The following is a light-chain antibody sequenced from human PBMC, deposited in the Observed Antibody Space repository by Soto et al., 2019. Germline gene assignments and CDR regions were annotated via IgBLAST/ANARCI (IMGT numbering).Light chain of an antibody. CDR2: GTR. V-gene: IGLV1-40*01. CDR3: QAYDSSLSGGV. Sequence: QSVLTQPPSVSGAPGQRVTISCTGSSSNVGTAYGVHWYKQLPGTAPTLLIYGTRNRPSGVPDRFSGSKSGTSASLAITGLQAEDEAVYYCQAYDSSLSGGVFGGGTKLTVL. CDR1: SSNVGTAYG. J-gene: IGLJ2*01.